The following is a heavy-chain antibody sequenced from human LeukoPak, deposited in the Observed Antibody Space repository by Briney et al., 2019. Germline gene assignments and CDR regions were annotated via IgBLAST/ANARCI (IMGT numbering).Heavy chain of an antibody. D-gene: IGHD5-12*01. V-gene: IGHV3-74*03. CDR1: GFTFSTYL. CDR3: ARVTSRGDSGDAFDI. J-gene: IGHJ3*02. CDR2: INTDGSIT. Sequence: GGSLRLSCAASGFTFSTYLMHWVRQAPGKGLVWVSRINTDGSITTYADSVKGRFTISRDNSKNTLFLQMNSLRAEDTAVYYCARVTSRGDSGDAFDIWGQGTMVTVSS.